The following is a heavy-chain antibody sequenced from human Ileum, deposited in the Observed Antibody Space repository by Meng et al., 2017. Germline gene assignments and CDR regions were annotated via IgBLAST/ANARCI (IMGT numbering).Heavy chain of an antibody. J-gene: IGHJ4*02. CDR1: GDSISSSNW. V-gene: IGHV4-4*02. Sequence: QGQLQEAGPGLVEASGTLSLTCVVSGDSISSSNWWNVVRQPPGKGLEWIGEIFHTGSTNYNPSLKSRVTISADKSKNQFSLNLSSVTAADTAVYYCATNKNKKIDYWGQGTLVTVSS. CDR2: IFHTGST. CDR3: ATNKNKKIDY. D-gene: IGHD2/OR15-2a*01.